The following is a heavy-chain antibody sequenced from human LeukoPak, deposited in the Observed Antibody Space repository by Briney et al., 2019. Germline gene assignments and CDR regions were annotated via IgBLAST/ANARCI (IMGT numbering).Heavy chain of an antibody. CDR1: GYTFTSYG. J-gene: IGHJ5*02. V-gene: IGHV1-18*04. D-gene: IGHD3-10*01. Sequence: ASVKVSCTASGYTFTSYGISWVRQAPGQGLEWMGWISAYNGNTNYAQKLQGRVTMTTDTSTSTAYMELRSLRSDDTAVYYCARDPCGYYGSGSYCGNWFDPWGQGTLVTVSS. CDR3: ARDPCGYYGSGSYCGNWFDP. CDR2: ISAYNGNT.